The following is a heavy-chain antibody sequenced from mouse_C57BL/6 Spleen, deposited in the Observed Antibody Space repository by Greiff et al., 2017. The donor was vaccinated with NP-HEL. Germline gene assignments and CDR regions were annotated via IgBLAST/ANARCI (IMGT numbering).Heavy chain of an antibody. CDR2: ISSGSSTI. CDR3: ARGGENAMDY. Sequence: EVQLVESGGGLVKPGGSLKLSCAASGFTFSNYGMHWVRQAPEKGLEWVAYISSGSSTIYYADTVKGRFTISRDNAKNTLFLQMTSLRSEDTAMDYCARGGENAMDYWGQGTSVTVSS. J-gene: IGHJ4*01. V-gene: IGHV5-17*01. CDR1: GFTFSNYG.